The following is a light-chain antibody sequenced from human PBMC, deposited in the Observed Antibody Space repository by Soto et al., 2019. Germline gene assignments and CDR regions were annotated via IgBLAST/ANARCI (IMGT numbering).Light chain of an antibody. CDR1: QSLLHGTGYNY. CDR3: MQVLQTPVN. Sequence: DIVMTQSPLSLPVTPGEPASISCRSSQSLLHGTGYNYLAWDLQMPGQSPQLLIQLGSMRASGVPDRFSGSGSGTDFTLTISRVEAEDVEVYYCMQVLQTPVNFGPGTKVDI. CDR2: LGS. J-gene: IGKJ3*01. V-gene: IGKV2-28*01.